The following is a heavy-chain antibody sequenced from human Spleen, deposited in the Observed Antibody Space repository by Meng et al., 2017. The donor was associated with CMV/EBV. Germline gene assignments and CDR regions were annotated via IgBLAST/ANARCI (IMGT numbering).Heavy chain of an antibody. CDR1: GGSVSSDVNY. V-gene: IGHV4-61*08. CDR2: SGST. CDR3: ARFSYYRYLDV. J-gene: IGHJ6*02. Sequence: SETLSLTCSVSGGSVSSDVNYWNWIRQSPGKGLEWIGYSGSTNYNPSLQSRVTISVDTSKKQFSLKLKSMTAADTAVYFCARFSYYRYLDVWGQGTTVTVSS. D-gene: IGHD1-26*01.